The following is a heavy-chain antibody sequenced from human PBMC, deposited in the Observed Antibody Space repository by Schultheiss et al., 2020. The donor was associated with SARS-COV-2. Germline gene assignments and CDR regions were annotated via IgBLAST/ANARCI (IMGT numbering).Heavy chain of an antibody. CDR3: ARSSKKRAAGSFDY. D-gene: IGHD2-15*01. CDR1: GGSISSGDYY. CDR2: IYYSGST. V-gene: IGHV4-30-4*02. Sequence: SETLSLTCTVSGGSISSGDYYWSWIRQHPGKGLEWIGYIYYSGSTYYNPSLKSRVTISVDTSKNQFSLKLSSVTAADTAVYYCARSSKKRAAGSFDYWGQGTLVTVSS. J-gene: IGHJ4*02.